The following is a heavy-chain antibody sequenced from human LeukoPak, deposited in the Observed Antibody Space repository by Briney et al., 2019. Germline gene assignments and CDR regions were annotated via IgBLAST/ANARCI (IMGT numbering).Heavy chain of an antibody. Sequence: SETLSLTCTVSGGSISSSDYYWGWIRQPPGKGLEWIGNIYYTGSTSYNSSLKSRVTISTDTSKNQFSLQLSSVTAADTAVYFCARENYCTNGVCWAFDPWGQGTLVTVPS. J-gene: IGHJ5*02. V-gene: IGHV4-39*07. CDR2: IYYTGST. CDR1: GGSISSSDYY. D-gene: IGHD2-8*01. CDR3: ARENYCTNGVCWAFDP.